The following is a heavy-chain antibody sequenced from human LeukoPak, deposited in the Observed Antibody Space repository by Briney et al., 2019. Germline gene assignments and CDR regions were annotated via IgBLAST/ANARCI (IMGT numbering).Heavy chain of an antibody. CDR1: GFTFSTYG. Sequence: EGPLRLSCAASGFTFSTYGMNWARKAPGKGLEWVSFISSTSRTIYYADSLKGRFTISRDNAKNSLYLQMNSLRDEDTAVYYCARELGLLRAWGQRTMVAASS. D-gene: IGHD3-10*01. CDR2: ISSTSRTI. CDR3: ARELGLLRA. V-gene: IGHV3-48*02. J-gene: IGHJ5*02.